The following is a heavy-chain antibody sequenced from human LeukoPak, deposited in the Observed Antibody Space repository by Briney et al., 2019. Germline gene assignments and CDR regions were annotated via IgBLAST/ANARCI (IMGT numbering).Heavy chain of an antibody. V-gene: IGHV3-30*02. J-gene: IGHJ4*02. D-gene: IGHD1-26*01. CDR3: AREVSGSYYAVDY. CDR2: IRYDGSNK. Sequence: GGSLRLSCAASGFTFSSYSMNWVRQAPGKGLEWVAFIRYDGSNKYYADSVKGRFTISRDNSKNTLYLQMNSLRAEDTAVYYCAREVSGSYYAVDYWGQGTLVTVSS. CDR1: GFTFSSYS.